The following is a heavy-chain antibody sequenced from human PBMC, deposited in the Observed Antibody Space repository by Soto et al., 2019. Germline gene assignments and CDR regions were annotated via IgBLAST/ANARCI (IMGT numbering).Heavy chain of an antibody. J-gene: IGHJ3*02. CDR3: ARDTDKVISPGNSAFDI. V-gene: IGHV1-69*13. CDR2: IIPIFGTA. CDR1: GGTVSSYA. D-gene: IGHD5-18*01. Sequence: VKVSCNASGGTVSSYAISWVPQAPGQELEWMGGIIPIFGTANYAQKFQGRVTITADKSTSTAYMELSSLRSEDTAVYYCARDTDKVISPGNSAFDIWGQGTMVTVSS.